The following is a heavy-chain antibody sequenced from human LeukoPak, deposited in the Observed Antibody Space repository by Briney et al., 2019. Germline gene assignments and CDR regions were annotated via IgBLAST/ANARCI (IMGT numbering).Heavy chain of an antibody. CDR2: IKQDGSEK. Sequence: PGGSLRLSCAASRFIFSSYWMSWVRQAPGKGLEWVANIKQDGSEKYYVDSVKGRFTISRDNAKNSLFLQMNSLRAEDTAAYYCARHVRFEGVDYWGQGTLVTVSS. D-gene: IGHD3-3*01. CDR3: ARHVRFEGVDY. V-gene: IGHV3-7*01. J-gene: IGHJ4*02. CDR1: RFIFSSYW.